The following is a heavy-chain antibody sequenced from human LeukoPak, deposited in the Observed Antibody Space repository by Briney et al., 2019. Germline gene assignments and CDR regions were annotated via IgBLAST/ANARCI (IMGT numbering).Heavy chain of an antibody. CDR3: ARDLRSGLASIGAFDI. CDR2: IYYSGST. J-gene: IGHJ3*02. V-gene: IGHV4-30-4*01. D-gene: IGHD3-22*01. CDR1: GGSISSGDYY. Sequence: SQTLSLTCTVSGGSISSGDYYWSWIRQPPGKGLEWIGYIYYSGSTYYNPSLKSRVTISVDTSKNQFSLKLSSVTAADTAVYYCARDLRSGLASIGAFDIWGQGTMVTVSS.